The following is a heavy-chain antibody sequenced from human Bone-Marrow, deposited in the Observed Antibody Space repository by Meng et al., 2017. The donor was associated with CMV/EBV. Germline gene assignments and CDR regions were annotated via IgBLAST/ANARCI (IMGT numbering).Heavy chain of an antibody. CDR3: AKDLIYYESNSYIGVDY. Sequence: GESLKISCVASGFTFSRYAVSWVRQAPGKGLEWVSVISGSGGSTHYSDSVKGRFTISRDNSKNTFYLHMNSLRVEDTAVYYCAKDLIYYESNSYIGVDYWGQGTLVTVSS. V-gene: IGHV3-23*01. D-gene: IGHD3-22*01. J-gene: IGHJ4*02. CDR1: GFTFSRYA. CDR2: ISGSGGST.